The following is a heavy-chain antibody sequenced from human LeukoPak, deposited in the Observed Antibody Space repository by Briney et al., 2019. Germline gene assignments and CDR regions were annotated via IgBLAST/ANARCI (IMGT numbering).Heavy chain of an antibody. J-gene: IGHJ4*02. CDR1: GFTVSSNY. CDR3: ARHKSSAGYLDY. Sequence: PGGSLRLSCAASGFTVSSNYMSWVRQAPGKGLEWVSVIYSGGSTYYADSVKGRFTISRDNSKNTLYLQMNSLRDEDTAVYYCARHKSSAGYLDYWGQGTLVTVSS. CDR2: IYSGGST. V-gene: IGHV3-66*02.